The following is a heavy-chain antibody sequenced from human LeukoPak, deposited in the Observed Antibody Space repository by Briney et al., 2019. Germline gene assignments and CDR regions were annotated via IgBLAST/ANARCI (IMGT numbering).Heavy chain of an antibody. V-gene: IGHV6-1*01. CDR1: GDRVSSNSAA. D-gene: IGHD3-22*01. J-gene: IGHJ6*02. CDR2: TYYRSTRYN. CDR3: ERALSWGRTMIVVTDDGMDV. Sequence: SQTPPLTCAISGDRVSSNSAAWNLIRQSPSRGLEWRGRTYYRSTRYNEYAISVKSRITIKPDTSKKQFSLQLNSVTPEDTGVYYCERALSWGRTMIVVTDDGMDVWGQGTTVTVSS.